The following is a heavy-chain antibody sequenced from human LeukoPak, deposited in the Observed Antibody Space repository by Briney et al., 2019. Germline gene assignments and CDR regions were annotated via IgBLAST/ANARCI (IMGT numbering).Heavy chain of an antibody. CDR1: GYTFSSHG. D-gene: IGHD1-26*01. V-gene: IGHV1-18*01. CDR3: ARDGSGSYCPFDY. CDR2: ISAYNGNA. J-gene: IGHJ4*02. Sequence: GASVKVSCKASGYTFSSHGIRWVRQAPGQGLEWMGWISAYNGNANYAQKFQGRVTMTTDTSTSTAYMELRSLRSDDTAVYYCARDGSGSYCPFDYWGQGTLVAV.